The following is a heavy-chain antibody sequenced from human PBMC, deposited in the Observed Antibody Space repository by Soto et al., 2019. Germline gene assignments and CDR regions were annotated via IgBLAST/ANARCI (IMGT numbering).Heavy chain of an antibody. D-gene: IGHD4-17*01. CDR2: ISTGGERT. Sequence: GGSLRLSCAASGFTFSSYAMDWARQAPGKGLEWVSAISTGGERTFYAESVKGRFTVSRDNSKNTLYLQMNSLRADDTAIYYCAIDLPDHGETRLVSWGQGTLVTVSS. CDR3: AIDLPDHGETRLVS. CDR1: GFTFSSYA. V-gene: IGHV3-23*01. J-gene: IGHJ5*02.